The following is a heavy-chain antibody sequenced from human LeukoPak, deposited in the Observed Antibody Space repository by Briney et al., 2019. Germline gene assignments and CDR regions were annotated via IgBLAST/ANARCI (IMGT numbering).Heavy chain of an antibody. CDR1: GGFISSGDYY. Sequence: PSQTLSLTCTVSGGFISSGDYYWTWIRQPPGKGLEWIGYIYYSGSSNYNTFLQSRVTISVDTSNNQFSLKLSSVTAADTAVYYCARDRVPVFGIAAAGTLLNWSQGTLVTVSS. J-gene: IGHJ4*02. V-gene: IGHV4-30-4*01. D-gene: IGHD6-13*01. CDR3: ARDRVPVFGIAAAGTLLN. CDR2: IYYSGSS.